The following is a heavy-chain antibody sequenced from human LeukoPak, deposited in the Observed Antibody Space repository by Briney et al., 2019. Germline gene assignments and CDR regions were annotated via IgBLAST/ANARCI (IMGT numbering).Heavy chain of an antibody. CDR2: IRSKAYGGTT. Sequence: GGSLRLSCTASGFTFGDYAMSWFRQAPGKGLEWVGFIRSKAYGGTTEYAASVKGRLTISRDDSKSIAYLQMNSLKTEDTAVYYCTRTAWSGSYHAFDIWGQGTMVTVSS. D-gene: IGHD1-26*01. CDR3: TRTAWSGSYHAFDI. J-gene: IGHJ3*02. V-gene: IGHV3-49*03. CDR1: GFTFGDYA.